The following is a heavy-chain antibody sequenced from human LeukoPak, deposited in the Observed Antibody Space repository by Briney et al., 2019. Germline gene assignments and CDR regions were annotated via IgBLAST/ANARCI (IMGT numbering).Heavy chain of an antibody. V-gene: IGHV4-30-4*01. D-gene: IGHD3-10*01. J-gene: IGHJ4*02. CDR2: ISHSGST. CDR3: AREIYKYGSYYFDY. Sequence: SETLSLTCTVSGASINSGDYYWIWIRQPPGKGLEWIGYISHSGSTYFNPSLKSRVTISVDTSKNQFSLRLSSVTAADTAVYYCAREIYKYGSYYFDYWGQGTLVTVSS. CDR1: GASINSGDYY.